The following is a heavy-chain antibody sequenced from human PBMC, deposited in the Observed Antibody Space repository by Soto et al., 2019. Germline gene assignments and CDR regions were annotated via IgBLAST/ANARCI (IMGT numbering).Heavy chain of an antibody. V-gene: IGHV3-23*01. D-gene: IGHD3-10*01. J-gene: IGHJ4*02. CDR2: ISTSVVST. Sequence: EVQLLESGGGSVQPGGSLRLACAASGFTFSTYAMSWVRQAPGKGLEWGSAISTSVVSTYYTDSVKGRFTISRDNSKNTLYLQMNSLRAEDTAVYYCAKGGQSYDYWGQGTLVTVSS. CDR1: GFTFSTYA. CDR3: AKGGQSYDY.